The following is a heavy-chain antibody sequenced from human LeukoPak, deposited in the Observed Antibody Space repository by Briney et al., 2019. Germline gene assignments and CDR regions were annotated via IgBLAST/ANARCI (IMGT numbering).Heavy chain of an antibody. V-gene: IGHV3-23*01. CDR3: AKPAQEIAVASRGGKYFDY. Sequence: GGSLTLSCAPSGFNFSSYAMSWVRQAPGKGREWVSAISGSGGSTYYADSVKGRFTISRDNSKNTVYLQMNSLRAEDTAVYYCAKPAQEIAVASRGGKYFDYWGQGTLVTVSS. CDR2: ISGSGGST. J-gene: IGHJ4*02. D-gene: IGHD6-19*01. CDR1: GFNFSSYA.